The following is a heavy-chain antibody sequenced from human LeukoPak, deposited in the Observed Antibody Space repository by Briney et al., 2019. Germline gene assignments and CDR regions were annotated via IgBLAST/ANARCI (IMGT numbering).Heavy chain of an antibody. D-gene: IGHD3-22*01. V-gene: IGHV3-43*01. J-gene: IGHJ4*02. Sequence: GGSLRLSCAASGFTFDDYTMHWVRQAPGKGLEWVSLISWDGGSTYYADSVKGRFTISRDNSKNSLYLQMNSLRTEDTALYYCAATYDSSGYAVGDYWGQGTLVTVSS. CDR2: ISWDGGST. CDR1: GFTFDDYT. CDR3: AATYDSSGYAVGDY.